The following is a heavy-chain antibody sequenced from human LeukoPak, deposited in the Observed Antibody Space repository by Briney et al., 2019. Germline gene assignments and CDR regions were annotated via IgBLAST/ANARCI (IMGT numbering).Heavy chain of an antibody. CDR2: IYHSGST. D-gene: IGHD5-12*01. CDR1: GGSISSSNW. J-gene: IGHJ4*02. Sequence: SETLSLTCAVSGGSISSSNWWSWVRQPPGKGLEWIGEIYHSGSTNYNPSLKSRVTISVDKSKNQFSLKLSSVTAADTAVYYCARRYSGYDFGFDYWGQGTLVTVSS. CDR3: ARRYSGYDFGFDY. V-gene: IGHV4-4*02.